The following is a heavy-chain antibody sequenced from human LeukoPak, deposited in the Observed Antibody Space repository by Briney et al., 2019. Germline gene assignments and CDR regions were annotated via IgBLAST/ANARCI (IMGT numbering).Heavy chain of an antibody. CDR3: ATSSGGPRRAFDY. V-gene: IGHV3-23*03. CDR2: FYSGGST. Sequence: GGSLRLSCGASGFTFSSYAISWVRQAPGKGLEWVSIFYSGGSTYYADSVKGRFTISRDDSKNTLYLQMNSLRAEDTAVYYCATSSGGPRRAFDYWGQGTLVTVSS. J-gene: IGHJ4*02. CDR1: GFTFSSYA. D-gene: IGHD2-15*01.